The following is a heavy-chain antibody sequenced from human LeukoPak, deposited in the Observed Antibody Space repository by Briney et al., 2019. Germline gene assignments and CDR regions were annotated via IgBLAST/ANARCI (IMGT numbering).Heavy chain of an antibody. V-gene: IGHV3-23*01. CDR2: LSGSGGNT. Sequence: PGGSLRLSCAASGFTFSIYAMGWVRQAPGKGLEWVSGLSGSGGNTYYADSVKGRFTISRDNSKNTLSLQMNSMRAEDTAVYYCAKVLGYFFYSGGYYFFGYWGQGTLVNVSS. CDR3: AKVLGYFFYSGGYYFFGY. CDR1: GFTFSIYA. D-gene: IGHD3-22*01. J-gene: IGHJ4*02.